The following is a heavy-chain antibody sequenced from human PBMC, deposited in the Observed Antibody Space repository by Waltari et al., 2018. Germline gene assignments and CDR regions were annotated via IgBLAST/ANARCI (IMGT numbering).Heavy chain of an antibody. CDR1: GFTFSSYT. V-gene: IGHV3-21*01. Sequence: EVQLVESGGGLVRPGGSLRLACAASGFTFSSYTMNWVRQAPGEGLEWVSSISSTSSYIYYADSVKGRSTISRDNAKNSLYLQMNSLRAEDTAVYYCARVEENDAFDIWGQGTMVTVSS. CDR2: ISSTSSYI. J-gene: IGHJ3*02. CDR3: ARVEENDAFDI.